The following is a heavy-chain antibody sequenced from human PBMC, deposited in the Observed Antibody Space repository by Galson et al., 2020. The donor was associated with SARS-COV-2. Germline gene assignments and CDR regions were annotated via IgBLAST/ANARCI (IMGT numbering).Heavy chain of an antibody. V-gene: IGHV3-33*01. Sequence: QLGESLKISCAASGFTFSSYGMHWVRQAPGKGLEWVAVIWYGGSNKYYADSVKGRFTISRDNSKNTLYLQMNSLRAEDTAVYYCARSGDSSGFYYYYGMDVWGQGTTVTVSS. D-gene: IGHD3-22*01. CDR3: ARSGDSSGFYYYYGMDV. J-gene: IGHJ6*02. CDR2: IWYGGSNK. CDR1: GFTFSSYG.